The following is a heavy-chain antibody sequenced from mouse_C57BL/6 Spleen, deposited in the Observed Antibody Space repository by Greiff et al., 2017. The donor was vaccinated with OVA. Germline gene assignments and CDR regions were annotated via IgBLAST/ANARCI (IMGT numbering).Heavy chain of an antibody. CDR1: GYTFTDHT. V-gene: IGHV1-78*01. Sequence: VKLQESDAELVKPGASVKISCKVSGYTFTDHTIHWMKQRPEQGLEWIGYIYPRDGSTKYNEKFKGKATLTADKSSSTAYMQLNSLTSEDSAVYYCARSDYYGSSYAMDYWGQGTSVTVSS. D-gene: IGHD1-1*01. CDR2: IYPRDGST. CDR3: ARSDYYGSSYAMDY. J-gene: IGHJ4*01.